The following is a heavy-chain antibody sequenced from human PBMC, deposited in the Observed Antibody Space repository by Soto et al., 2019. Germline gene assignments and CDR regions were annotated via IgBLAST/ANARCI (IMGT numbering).Heavy chain of an antibody. D-gene: IGHD2-8*02. V-gene: IGHV3-9*01. CDR2: ISWNSGTM. CDR3: VKDMGTGGTRPGSNAIDI. Sequence: DVQLVESGGGLVQPGRSLRRSCIASGFTFDDYAMHWVRQAPRKGLELVSGISWNSGTMSYADSVKGPFTISRDNAKNSLFLQMNSLRAEDTALYYCVKDMGTGGTRPGSNAIDIWGQGTKATVSS. J-gene: IGHJ3*02. CDR1: GFTFDDYA.